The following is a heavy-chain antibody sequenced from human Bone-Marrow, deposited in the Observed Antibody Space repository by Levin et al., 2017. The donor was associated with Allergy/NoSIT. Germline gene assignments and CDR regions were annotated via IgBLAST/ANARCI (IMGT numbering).Heavy chain of an antibody. CDR2: IYPGDSDT. Sequence: GESLKISCKGSGYSFTSYWIGWVRQMPGKGLEWMGIIYPGDSDTRYSPSFQGQVTISADKSISTAYLQWSSLKASDTAMYYCATTGMGIAVADEFDYWGQGTLVTVSS. J-gene: IGHJ4*02. CDR3: ATTGMGIAVADEFDY. V-gene: IGHV5-51*01. CDR1: GYSFTSYW. D-gene: IGHD6-19*01.